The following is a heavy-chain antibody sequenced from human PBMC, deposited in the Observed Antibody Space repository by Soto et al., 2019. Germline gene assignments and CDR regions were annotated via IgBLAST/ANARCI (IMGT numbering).Heavy chain of an antibody. V-gene: IGHV3-23*01. CDR3: AKGVFADSYGSFGY. D-gene: IGHD5-18*01. Sequence: EVQLLESGGGVVQPGGSLRLSCAASGFTFSSYAMSWVRQAPGKALEWVSGLSGSGGSTFYADSVKGRFTISRDNSKKPVYLQMNSLRAEDTAVYYCAKGVFADSYGSFGYWGQGTLFTFSS. J-gene: IGHJ4*02. CDR1: GFTFSSYA. CDR2: LSGSGGST.